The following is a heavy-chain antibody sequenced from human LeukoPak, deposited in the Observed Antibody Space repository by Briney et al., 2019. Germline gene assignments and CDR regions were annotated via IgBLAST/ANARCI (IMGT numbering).Heavy chain of an antibody. D-gene: IGHD6-6*01. CDR3: VRWATSFDF. CDR1: GFTFSNYR. J-gene: IGHJ4*02. Sequence: GGPLRLSCAASGFTFSNYRMSWVRQAPGRGLEWVANIKQDGSEKYYVDSVTGRFTISRDNAKNSLYLQMNSLRPEDTAVYYCVRWATSFDFWGQGTLVTVSS. CDR2: IKQDGSEK. V-gene: IGHV3-7*01.